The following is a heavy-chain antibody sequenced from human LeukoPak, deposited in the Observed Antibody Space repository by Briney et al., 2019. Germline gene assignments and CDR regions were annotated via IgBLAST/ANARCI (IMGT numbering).Heavy chain of an antibody. V-gene: IGHV3-74*01. Sequence: GGSLRLSCAASGFTFSSYWMHWARQAPGKGLVWVSRINTDGSSTSYADSVKGRFTISRDNAKNTLYLQMNSLRAEDTAVYYCARLRVVLTHWFDPWGEGTLVTVSS. CDR2: INTDGSST. J-gene: IGHJ5*02. CDR3: ARLRVVLTHWFDP. CDR1: GFTFSSYW.